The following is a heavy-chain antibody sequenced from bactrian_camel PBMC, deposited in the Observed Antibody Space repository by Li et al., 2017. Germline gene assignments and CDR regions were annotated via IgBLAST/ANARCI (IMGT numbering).Heavy chain of an antibody. Sequence: HVQLVESGGGSVQVGGSLRLVCTSSGYIYSSYCMGWFRQAPGKEREGVAALDSDGMTAYAESVKGRFTISKDNAKATLYLQMNSLRPEDTAMYYCAARQLGMGSGGGPSDFTYWGQGTQVTVS. CDR1: GYIYSSYC. J-gene: IGHJ4*01. CDR3: AARQLGMGSGGGPSDFTY. CDR2: LDSDGMT. V-gene: IGHV3S53*01. D-gene: IGHD2*01.